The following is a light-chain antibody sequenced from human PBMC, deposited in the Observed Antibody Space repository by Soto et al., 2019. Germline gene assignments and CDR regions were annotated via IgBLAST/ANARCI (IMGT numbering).Light chain of an antibody. Sequence: DIQMTQSPSSLSASVGDRVTITCRARQSISNYLNWYQQKPGKPPKLLIYAASSLQTGVPSRFSGSGSGTDFTLTISSLQPEEFATYYCQQSYSTPYTFGQGTKLEIK. V-gene: IGKV1-39*01. CDR1: QSISNY. J-gene: IGKJ2*01. CDR2: AAS. CDR3: QQSYSTPYT.